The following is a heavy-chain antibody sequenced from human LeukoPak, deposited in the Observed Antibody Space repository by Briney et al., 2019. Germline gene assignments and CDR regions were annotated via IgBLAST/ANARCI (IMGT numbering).Heavy chain of an antibody. CDR1: GFTFSSYA. CDR2: ISGSGSST. CDR3: AKVASSGYYYPLDY. D-gene: IGHD3-22*01. Sequence: GGSLRLSCAASGFTFSSYAMSWVRQAPGKGLEWVSAISGSGSSTYYADSVKGRFTISRDNSKNTLYLQMNSLRAEDTAVYYCAKVASSGYYYPLDYWGQGTLVTVSS. J-gene: IGHJ4*02. V-gene: IGHV3-23*01.